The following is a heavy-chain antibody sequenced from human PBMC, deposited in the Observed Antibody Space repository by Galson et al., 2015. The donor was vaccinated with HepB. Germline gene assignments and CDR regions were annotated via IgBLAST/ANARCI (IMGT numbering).Heavy chain of an antibody. J-gene: IGHJ4*02. Sequence: SLRLSCAPSGFTFSNYGMHWVRQAPGKGLEWMAVVWFDGSKEFYAESVKGRLTISRDNFKNTLYLQMNSLRAEDAAVYYCARYNGGSALDYWGQGTLVTVSS. V-gene: IGHV3-33*08. D-gene: IGHD1-14*01. CDR3: ARYNGGSALDY. CDR1: GFTFSNYG. CDR2: VWFDGSKE.